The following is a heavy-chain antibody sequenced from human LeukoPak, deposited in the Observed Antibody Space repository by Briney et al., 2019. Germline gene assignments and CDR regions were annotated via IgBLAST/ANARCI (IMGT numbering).Heavy chain of an antibody. D-gene: IGHD6-6*01. CDR3: ARHGPYSSSPYYFDY. V-gene: IGHV4-4*09. CDR2: IYTSGST. Sequence: PSETLSLTCTVSGGSISSYYWSWIRQPPGKGLEWIGYIYTSGSTNYNPSLKSRVTISVDTSKNQFSLKLSSVTAADTAVYYCARHGPYSSSPYYFDYWGQGTPVTVSS. CDR1: GGSISSYY. J-gene: IGHJ4*02.